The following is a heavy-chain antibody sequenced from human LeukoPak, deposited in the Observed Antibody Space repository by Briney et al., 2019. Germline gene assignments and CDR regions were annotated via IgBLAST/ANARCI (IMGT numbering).Heavy chain of an antibody. D-gene: IGHD5-12*01. Sequence: SETLPLTCTVSGGSISSYYWSWIRQPPGKGLEWIGYIYYSGSTNYNPSLKSRVTISVDTSKNQFSLKLSSVTAADTAVYYCARGSIVATILWHWNYYYYMDVWGKGTTVTVSS. J-gene: IGHJ6*03. CDR3: ARGSIVATILWHWNYYYYMDV. CDR2: IYYSGST. CDR1: GGSISSYY. V-gene: IGHV4-59*01.